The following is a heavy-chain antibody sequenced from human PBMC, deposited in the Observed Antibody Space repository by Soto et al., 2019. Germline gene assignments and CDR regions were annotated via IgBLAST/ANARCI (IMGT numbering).Heavy chain of an antibody. J-gene: IGHJ6*02. CDR3: ATVSNYYGMDV. Sequence: KPSETLSLTCAVSGYSISSGYYWGWIRQPPGKGLEWIGSIYHSGSTYYNPSLKSRVTISVDTSKNQFSLKLSSVTAADTAVYYCATVSNYYGMDVWGQGTTVTVSS. CDR2: IYHSGST. D-gene: IGHD3-16*01. V-gene: IGHV4-38-2*01. CDR1: GYSISSGYY.